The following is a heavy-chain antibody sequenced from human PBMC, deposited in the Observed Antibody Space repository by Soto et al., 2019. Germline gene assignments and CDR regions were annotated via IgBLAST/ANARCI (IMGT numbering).Heavy chain of an antibody. CDR3: TTGPSYNSAWGVMDV. V-gene: IGHV3-15*07. J-gene: IGHJ6*01. D-gene: IGHD6-19*01. CDR1: GFTLTNAW. Sequence: EVQLVESGGGLVRPGGSLRLSCVASGFTLTNAWLTWVRQAPGKGLEWVGHITSRTDGGTTDYAAPVKGRFTFSRDDSSNTLYLQMDSLDDGDTGVYFCTTGPSYNSAWGVMDVWGQGTTVFVS. CDR2: ITSRTDGGTT.